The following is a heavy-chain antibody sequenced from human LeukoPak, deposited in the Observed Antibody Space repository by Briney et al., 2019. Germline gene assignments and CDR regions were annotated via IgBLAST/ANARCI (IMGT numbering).Heavy chain of an antibody. D-gene: IGHD6-13*01. J-gene: IGHJ5*02. CDR3: ARGWTGIAAT. V-gene: IGHV4-34*01. CDR1: GGSFSGYY. Sequence: SETLSLTCAVYGGSFSGYYWSWIRQPPGKGLEWIGEINHSGSTNYNPSLKSRVTISVDTSKNQFSLKLSSVTAADTAVYYCARGWTGIAATWGQGTLVTVSS. CDR2: INHSGST.